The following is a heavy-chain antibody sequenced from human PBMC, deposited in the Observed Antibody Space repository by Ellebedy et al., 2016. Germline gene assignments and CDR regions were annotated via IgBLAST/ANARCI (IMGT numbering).Heavy chain of an antibody. CDR3: ARNAFSSSWYQFDY. D-gene: IGHD6-13*01. V-gene: IGHV4-39*07. CDR1: GGSITSPSFY. CDR2: IHSSGSP. J-gene: IGHJ4*02. Sequence: SETLSLTCSVSGGSITSPSFYWGWIRQPPGTGLEWIGAIHSSGSPHYNPSLRSRVTLSVDTSENQFSLKLNSMSAADTAVYYCARNAFSSSWYQFDYWGLGTLVTVSS.